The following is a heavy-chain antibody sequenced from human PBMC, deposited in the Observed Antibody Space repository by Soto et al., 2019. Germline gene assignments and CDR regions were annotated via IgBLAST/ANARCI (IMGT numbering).Heavy chain of an antibody. Sequence: PGGSLRLSCAASEFTFRSYGMSWVRQAPGKGLEWVSTVSNSGDTTYYADSVKGRFTISRDNPMNMLYLQMNSLRVDDTAVYYCTKGPFMVGGFDMWGQGTMVTVSS. V-gene: IGHV3-23*01. J-gene: IGHJ3*02. CDR2: VSNSGDTT. CDR1: EFTFRSYG. D-gene: IGHD1-26*01. CDR3: TKGPFMVGGFDM.